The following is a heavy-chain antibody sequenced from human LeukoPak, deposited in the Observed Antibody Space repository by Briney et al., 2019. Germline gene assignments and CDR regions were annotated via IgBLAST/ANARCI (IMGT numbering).Heavy chain of an antibody. J-gene: IGHJ4*02. CDR1: GFTFSSYA. Sequence: GGSLRLSSAASGFTFSSYAMSWVRQAPGKGLEWVSAISGSGGSTYYADSVKGRFTISRDNSKNTLYLQMNSLRAEDTAVYYCAKVSRYDCSSTSCHFDYWGQGTLVTVSS. CDR2: ISGSGGST. D-gene: IGHD2-2*01. V-gene: IGHV3-23*01. CDR3: AKVSRYDCSSTSCHFDY.